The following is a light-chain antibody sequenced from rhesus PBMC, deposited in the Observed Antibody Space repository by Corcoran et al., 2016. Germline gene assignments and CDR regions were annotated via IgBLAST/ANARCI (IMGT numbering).Light chain of an antibody. Sequence: DIVLTQSPATLSLSPGERATLSCRASQSVRNSLAWYQQMPGPVPRLLIYDSSTRGSGIPGRISGSGSGTDFTLTISSLEPEDFGIYYCQHYITWPRTFGQGTKVEFK. J-gene: IGKJ1*01. CDR3: QHYITWPRT. CDR1: QSVRNS. V-gene: IGKV3-42*03. CDR2: DSS.